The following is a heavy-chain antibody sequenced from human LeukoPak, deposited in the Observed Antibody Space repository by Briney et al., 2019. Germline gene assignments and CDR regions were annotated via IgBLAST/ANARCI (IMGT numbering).Heavy chain of an antibody. CDR1: GGSFSGYN. J-gene: IGHJ1*01. CDR2: INHSGST. D-gene: IGHD6-13*01. V-gene: IGHV4-34*01. CDR3: ARRRVTGYSSSWYLQH. Sequence: SETLSLTCAVYGGSFSGYNWSWIRQPPGKGLEWIGEINHSGSTNYNPSLKSRVTISVDTSKNQFSLKLSSVTAADTAVYYCARRRVTGYSSSWYLQHWGQGTLVTVSS.